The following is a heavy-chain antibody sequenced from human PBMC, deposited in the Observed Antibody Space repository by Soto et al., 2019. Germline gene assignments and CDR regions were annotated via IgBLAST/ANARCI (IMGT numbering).Heavy chain of an antibody. J-gene: IGHJ4*02. CDR2: IYPGDSDT. Sequence: PGESLKISCKGSGYSFTSYWIGWVRQMPGRGLEWMGIIYPGDSDTRYSPSFQGQVTISADKSISTAYLQWSSLKASDTAMYYCARVTYVLTGYSYYFDYWGQGTLVTFSS. D-gene: IGHD3-9*01. V-gene: IGHV5-51*01. CDR3: ARVTYVLTGYSYYFDY. CDR1: GYSFTSYW.